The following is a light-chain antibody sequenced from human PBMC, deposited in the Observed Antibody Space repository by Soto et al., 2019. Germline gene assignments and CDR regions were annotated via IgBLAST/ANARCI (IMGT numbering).Light chain of an antibody. V-gene: IGKV1-33*01. Sequence: DIQMTQSPSSLSASVGDRVTITCQATQGVGHYLNWYQQRPGKAPKLLIHEASNLETGVPSRFRGSGSGTHFTFTISSLQPEDVATYFCQQYDLRPFTFGPGTKVYIK. CDR2: EAS. CDR3: QQYDLRPFT. J-gene: IGKJ3*01. CDR1: QGVGHY.